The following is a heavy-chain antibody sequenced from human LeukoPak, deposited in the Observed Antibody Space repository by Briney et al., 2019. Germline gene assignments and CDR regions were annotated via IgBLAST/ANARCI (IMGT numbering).Heavy chain of an antibody. J-gene: IGHJ3*02. D-gene: IGHD3-22*01. CDR2: INRDGSSR. CDR1: GFTFSTYW. V-gene: IGHV3-74*01. Sequence: PGGSLRLSCAVSGFTFSTYWMHWVRQAPGKGLVWVSRINRDGSSRTYADSVKGRFTISRDNSKNTLYLQMNSLRAEDTAVYYCAKEEMDSSGPEGEGAFDIWGQGTMVTVSS. CDR3: AKEEMDSSGPEGEGAFDI.